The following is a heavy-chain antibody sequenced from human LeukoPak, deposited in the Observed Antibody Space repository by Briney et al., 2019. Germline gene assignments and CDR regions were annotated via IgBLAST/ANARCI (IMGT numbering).Heavy chain of an antibody. CDR1: GYTFTGYY. CDR2: INPNSGGT. J-gene: IGHJ5*02. Sequence: ASVKVSCKASGYTFTGYYMHWVRQAPGQGPEWMGWINPNSGGTNYAQKFQGRVTMTRDTSISTAYMELSRLRSDDTAVYYCARVAGPGANWFDPWGQGTLVTVSS. D-gene: IGHD7-27*01. CDR3: ARVAGPGANWFDP. V-gene: IGHV1-2*02.